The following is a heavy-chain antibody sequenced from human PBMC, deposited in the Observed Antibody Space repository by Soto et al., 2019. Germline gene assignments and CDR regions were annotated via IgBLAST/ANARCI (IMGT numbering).Heavy chain of an antibody. D-gene: IGHD3-9*01. J-gene: IGHJ4*02. V-gene: IGHV4-59*12. CDR3: ARRAYDILTGYYLYYFDY. CDR1: GGSISSYY. Sequence: SETLSLTCTVSGGSISSYYWSWIRQPPGKGLEWIGYIYYSGSTNYNPSLKSRVTISVDTSKNQFSLKLSSVTAADTAVYYCARRAYDILTGYYLYYFDYWGQGTLVTVSS. CDR2: IYYSGST.